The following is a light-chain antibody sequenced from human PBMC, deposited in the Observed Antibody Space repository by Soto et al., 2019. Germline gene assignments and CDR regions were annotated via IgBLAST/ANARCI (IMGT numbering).Light chain of an antibody. CDR2: DAS. J-gene: IGKJ2*01. V-gene: IGKV1-5*01. CDR1: QPITAW. Sequence: DIQMTQSPSTLSASVGDRVTITCRASQPITAWLAWYQQKPGKAPNLLIYDASDLQSGVPARFSGSGSGTEFTLTITGLQPDDFAIYYCQQYNLYPYTFGQGTKLEIK. CDR3: QQYNLYPYT.